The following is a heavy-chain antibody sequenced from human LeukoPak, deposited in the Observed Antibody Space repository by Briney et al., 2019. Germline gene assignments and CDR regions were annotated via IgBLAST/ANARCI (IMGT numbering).Heavy chain of an antibody. CDR1: GFTFSSYS. J-gene: IGHJ4*02. Sequence: GGSLRLSCAASGFTFSSYSMNWVRQAPGKGLEWVSSISSSSSYIYYADSVKGRFTISRGNAKNSLYLQMNSLRAEDTAVYYCARVRPGGSSPEYYFDYWGQGTLVTVSS. CDR3: ARVRPGGSSPEYYFDY. D-gene: IGHD6-13*01. CDR2: ISSSSSYI. V-gene: IGHV3-21*01.